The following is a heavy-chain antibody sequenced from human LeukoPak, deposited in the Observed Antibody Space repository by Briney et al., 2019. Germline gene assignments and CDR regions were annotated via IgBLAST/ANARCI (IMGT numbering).Heavy chain of an antibody. D-gene: IGHD3-9*01. CDR1: GGSISSYY. CDR3: FQAKPGIRYFDWSNPFDY. V-gene: IGHV4-59*08. Sequence: SETLSLTCTVSGGSISSYYWSWIRQPPGKGLEWIGYIYYSGSTNYNPSLKSRVTISVDTSKNQFSLKLSSVTAADTAVYYFFQAKPGIRYFDWSNPFDYWGQGTLVTVSS. J-gene: IGHJ4*02. CDR2: IYYSGST.